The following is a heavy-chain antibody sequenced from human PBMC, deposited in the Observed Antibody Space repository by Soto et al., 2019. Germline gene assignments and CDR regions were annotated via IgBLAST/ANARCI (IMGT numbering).Heavy chain of an antibody. CDR3: ARESEDLTSNFDY. V-gene: IGHV3-21*06. Sequence: LGGSLRLSCAASGFTFTRYSMNWVRQAPGKGLEWVSSISSTTNYIYYGDSMKGRFTISRDDAKNSLYLEMNSLRAEDTAVYYCARESEDLTSNFDYWGQGTLVTVSS. CDR2: ISSTTNYI. CDR1: GFTFTRYS. J-gene: IGHJ4*02.